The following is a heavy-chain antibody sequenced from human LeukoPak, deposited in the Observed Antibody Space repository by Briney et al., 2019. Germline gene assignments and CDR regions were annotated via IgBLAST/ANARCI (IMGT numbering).Heavy chain of an antibody. CDR3: ARAHYDYIWGSYSTNWFDP. CDR2: IYYSGST. CDR1: GGSISSYY. Sequence: PSETLSLTCTVSGGSISSYYWSWIRQPPGKGLEWIGYIYYSGSTNYNPSLKSRVTISVDTSKNQFSLKLSSVTAADTAVYYCARAHYDYIWGSYSTNWFDPWGQGTLVTVSS. J-gene: IGHJ5*02. V-gene: IGHV4-59*01. D-gene: IGHD3-16*01.